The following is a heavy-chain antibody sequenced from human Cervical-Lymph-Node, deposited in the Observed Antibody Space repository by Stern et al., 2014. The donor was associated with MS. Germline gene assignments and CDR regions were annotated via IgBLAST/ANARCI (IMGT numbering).Heavy chain of an antibody. CDR1: GHPLSEYA. D-gene: IGHD3-10*01. J-gene: IGHJ4*02. Sequence: QVQLVQSGAEVKKPGASVTVSCNVAGHPLSEYAMHWLRQLPTRGLEWMGQFDPEAGETISAQQFQGRLSMTKDTSTGTAYMTLTALRSEDTAVYYCLTDRGVKWGPGTLVTVSS. CDR2: FDPEAGET. CDR3: LTDRGVK. V-gene: IGHV1-24*01.